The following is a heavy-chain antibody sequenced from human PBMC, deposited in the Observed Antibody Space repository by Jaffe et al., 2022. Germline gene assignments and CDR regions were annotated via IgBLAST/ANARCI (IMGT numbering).Heavy chain of an antibody. CDR2: ISTSGSTI. Sequence: EVQLAESGGGLVQPGGSLRLSCAASGFTFRSYEMNWVRQAPGRGLEWLSYISTSGSTIRYADSVKGRFTISRDNAKNSLYLQMNSLRAEDTAVYYCARGATATVWYFDLWGRGNLVTVSS. CDR3: ARGATATVWYFDL. J-gene: IGHJ2*01. V-gene: IGHV3-48*03. CDR1: GFTFRSYE. D-gene: IGHD4-17*01.